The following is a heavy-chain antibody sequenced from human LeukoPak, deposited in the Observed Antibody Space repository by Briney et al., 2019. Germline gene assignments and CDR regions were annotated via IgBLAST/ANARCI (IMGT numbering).Heavy chain of an antibody. J-gene: IGHJ4*02. CDR2: IYHSGST. V-gene: IGHV4-38-2*02. CDR1: GYSISSGYY. CDR3: ARDLGIAARPDY. Sequence: TSETLSLTCTVSGYSISSGYYWGWIRQPPGKGLEWIGSIYHSGSTYYNPSLKSRVTISVDTSKNQFSLKLSSVTAADTAVYYCARDLGIAARPDYWGQGTLVTVSS. D-gene: IGHD6-6*01.